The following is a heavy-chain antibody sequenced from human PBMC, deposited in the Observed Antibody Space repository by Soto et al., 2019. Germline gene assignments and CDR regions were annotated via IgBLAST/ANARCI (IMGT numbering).Heavy chain of an antibody. CDR1: GFTFSSYG. V-gene: IGHV3-30*18. J-gene: IGHJ6*02. Sequence: QVQLVESGGGVVQPGRSLRLSCAASGFTFSSYGMHWVRQAPGKGLVWMAVISDDGSNKYYADSVKGRFTISRDNSKNALYLQMNSLRPEDTAVYYCAKDRTAAAGSGYSCGMDVWGQGTTVTVSS. CDR2: ISDDGSNK. CDR3: AKDRTAAAGSGYSCGMDV. D-gene: IGHD6-13*01.